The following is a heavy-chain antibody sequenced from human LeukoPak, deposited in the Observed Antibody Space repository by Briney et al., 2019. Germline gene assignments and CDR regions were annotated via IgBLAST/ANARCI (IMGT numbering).Heavy chain of an antibody. J-gene: IGHJ2*01. Sequence: GGSLRLSCAASGFTFSSYAMHWVRQAPGKGLEYVSAISSNGGSTYYANSVKGRFTISRDSSKNTLYLQMGSLRAEDMAVYYCARGYYDSSGYYLYDLWGRGTLVTVSS. CDR3: ARGYYDSSGYYLYDL. V-gene: IGHV3-64*01. CDR2: ISSNGGST. CDR1: GFTFSSYA. D-gene: IGHD3-22*01.